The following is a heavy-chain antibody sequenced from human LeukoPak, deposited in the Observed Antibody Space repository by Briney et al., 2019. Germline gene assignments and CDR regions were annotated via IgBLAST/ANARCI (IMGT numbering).Heavy chain of an antibody. V-gene: IGHV3-21*01. CDR3: ARDTLPLDGGYDHNWFDP. CDR2: ISSSSSYI. CDR1: GFTFSSYS. Sequence: PGGSLRLSCAASGFTFSSYSMNWVRQAPGKGLEWVSSISSSSSYIYYADSVKGRFTISRENAKNSLYLQMNSLRAEHTAVYYCARDTLPLDGGYDHNWFDPWGQGTLVTVSS. D-gene: IGHD5-12*01. J-gene: IGHJ5*02.